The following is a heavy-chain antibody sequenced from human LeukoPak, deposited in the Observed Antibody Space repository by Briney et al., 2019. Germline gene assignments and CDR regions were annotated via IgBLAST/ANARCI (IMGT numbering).Heavy chain of an antibody. CDR2: IWYDGSYE. CDR3: ATDSGYSRKARFDP. J-gene: IGHJ5*02. V-gene: IGHV3-33*01. D-gene: IGHD6-13*01. CDR1: GFMFRSYG. Sequence: QPGGPLRLSCVASGFMFRSYGMHWVRQAPGKGLEWVAVIWYDGSYEYYADSVKGRFTISRDNSNNTLFLQMNSLRVEDTAVYYCATDSGYSRKARFDPWGQGNLVTVSS.